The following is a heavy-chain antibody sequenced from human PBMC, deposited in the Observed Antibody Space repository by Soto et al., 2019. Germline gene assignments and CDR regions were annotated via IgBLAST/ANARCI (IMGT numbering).Heavy chain of an antibody. V-gene: IGHV1-69*12. J-gene: IGHJ5*02. CDR3: ARYLVRGTGGDYNWFDP. Sequence: QVQLVQSGAEVKKPGSSVKVSCKASGGTFSSYAISWVRQAPGQGLEWMGGIIPIFGTANYAQKFQGRVTITAXXSXSXXYMELSSLRSKDTAVYYCARYLVRGTGGDYNWFDPWGQGTLVTVSS. CDR1: GGTFSSYA. D-gene: IGHD1-1*01. CDR2: IIPIFGTA.